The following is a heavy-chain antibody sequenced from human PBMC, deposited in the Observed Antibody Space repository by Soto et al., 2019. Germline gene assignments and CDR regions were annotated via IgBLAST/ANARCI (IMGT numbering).Heavy chain of an antibody. CDR3: ATDFKASYGYNHFDN. D-gene: IGHD3-10*01. J-gene: IGHJ4*02. V-gene: IGHV3-23*01. CDR2: VSGSGDST. CDR1: GLTFDTYA. Sequence: GESLKISCAASGLTFDTYAMSWVRQAPGKGLEWVSGVSGSGDSTYYAGTVKGRFTISRDNSKNTLNLQMNSLRAEDTAVYYCATDFKASYGYNHFDNWGQGTLVTVSS.